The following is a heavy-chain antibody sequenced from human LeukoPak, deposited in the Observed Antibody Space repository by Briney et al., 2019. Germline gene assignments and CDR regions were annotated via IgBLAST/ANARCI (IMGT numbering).Heavy chain of an antibody. CDR1: GFTFNDYT. CDR3: AKGNWGSAFDI. CDR2: ITWNSGST. D-gene: IGHD7-27*01. V-gene: IGHV3-9*01. J-gene: IGHJ3*02. Sequence: PGGSLRLSCAASGFTFNDYTMHWVRHAPGKGLEWVSGITWNSGSTDYADSVDGRFTISRDNAKNSLYLQMNSLRPEDTAFYYCAKGNWGSAFDIWGQGTLVTVSS.